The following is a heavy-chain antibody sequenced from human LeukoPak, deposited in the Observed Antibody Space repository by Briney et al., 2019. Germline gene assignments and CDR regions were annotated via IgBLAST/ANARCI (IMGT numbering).Heavy chain of an antibody. Sequence: GASVKVSCKASGGTFSSYAISWVRQAPGQGLEWMGRIIPILGIANYAQKFRGRVTITADKSTSTAYMELSSLRSEDTAVYYCARARITMVRGDLDYWGQGTLVTVSS. CDR3: ARARITMVRGDLDY. CDR2: IIPILGIA. CDR1: GGTFSSYA. J-gene: IGHJ4*02. V-gene: IGHV1-69*04. D-gene: IGHD3-10*01.